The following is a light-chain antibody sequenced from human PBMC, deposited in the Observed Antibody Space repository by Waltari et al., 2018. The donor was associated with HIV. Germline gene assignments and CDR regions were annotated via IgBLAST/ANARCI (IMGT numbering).Light chain of an antibody. CDR1: QDIRTW. CDR3: QQYKSSPT. Sequence: DIQMTQFPSTLSASVGDRVTITCRASQDIRTWLAWYRQKPGEAPNLLIYEASSLESGAPLRFSGRGSGTEFTLTISSVQPGDFATYYCQQYKSSPTFGQGTRLDFK. J-gene: IGKJ5*01. CDR2: EAS. V-gene: IGKV1-5*03.